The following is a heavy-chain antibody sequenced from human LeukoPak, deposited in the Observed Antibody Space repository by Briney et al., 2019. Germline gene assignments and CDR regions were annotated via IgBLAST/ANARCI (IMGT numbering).Heavy chain of an antibody. J-gene: IGHJ4*02. V-gene: IGHV3-15*01. Sequence: GGSLRLSCAASAFTSSSCAMSWVRQAPGKGLEWVGRIKSKTDGGTTDYAAPVKGRFTISRDDSKNALYLQMNSLKTEDTAVYYCTTDFLYYYDSSGPLRGYYFDYWGQGTLVTVSS. CDR2: IKSKTDGGTT. D-gene: IGHD3-22*01. CDR3: TTDFLYYYDSSGPLRGYYFDY. CDR1: AFTSSSCA.